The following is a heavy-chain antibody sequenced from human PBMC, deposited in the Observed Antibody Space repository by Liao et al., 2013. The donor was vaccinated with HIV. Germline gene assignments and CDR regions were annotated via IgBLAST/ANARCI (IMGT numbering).Heavy chain of an antibody. V-gene: IGHV4-61*02. D-gene: IGHD3-3*01. J-gene: IGHJ3*02. CDR3: ARTNRFFDAFDN. CDR2: VYTTGDS. CDR1: GDAISSATHY. Sequence: QVQLQESGPRLVKPSQTLSLTCTVSGDAISSATHYWSWIRQPAGKGLEWIGRVYTTGDSDNNPSLKSRVAISVDMSKNQFSLNLYSVTAADTAVYFCARTNRFFDAFDNWGPGTMVTVSS.